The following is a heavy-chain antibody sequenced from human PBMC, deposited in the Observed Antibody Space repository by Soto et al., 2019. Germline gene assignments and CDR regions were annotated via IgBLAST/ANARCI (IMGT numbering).Heavy chain of an antibody. J-gene: IGHJ4*02. Sequence: QVQLQESGPGLVMPSQTLSLTCTVSGGSISTAGHYWTWIRQNPGKGLEWIGYMHYSGLTYFNPAPRSGTTISVDTSNNQFSLNLGSVTAADTAVYYGASKPNALYYFDFWGQGTLVTVSS. D-gene: IGHD3-16*01. V-gene: IGHV4-31*03. CDR1: GGSISTAGHY. CDR2: MHYSGLT. CDR3: ASKPNALYYFDF.